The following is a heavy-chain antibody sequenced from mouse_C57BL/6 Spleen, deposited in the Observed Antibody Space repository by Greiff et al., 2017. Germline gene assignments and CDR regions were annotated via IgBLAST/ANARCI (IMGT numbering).Heavy chain of an antibody. V-gene: IGHV2-5*01. CDR3: ASYYYGSSWYFDV. Sequence: QVKLKESGPGLVQPSQSLSITCTVSGFSLTSYGVHWVRQSPGKGLEWLGVIWRGGSTDYNAAFMSRLSITKDNSKSQVFFKMNSLQADDTAIYYCASYYYGSSWYFDVWGTGTTVTVSS. CDR2: IWRGGST. CDR1: GFSLTSYG. D-gene: IGHD1-1*01. J-gene: IGHJ1*03.